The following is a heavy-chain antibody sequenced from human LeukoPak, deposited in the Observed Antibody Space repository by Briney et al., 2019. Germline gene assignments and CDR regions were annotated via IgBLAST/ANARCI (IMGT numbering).Heavy chain of an antibody. CDR1: GSTFTSYW. CDR3: ASLRSDSDAFDI. CDR2: IYPGDSDT. D-gene: IGHD2-21*01. Sequence: GESLKISCQGSGSTFTSYWIAWVRQMPGEGLEWMGIIYPGDSDTRYSPSFQGQATTSADKSISTAFLQWSSLKASDGAMYYCASLRSDSDAFDIWGQGTMVTVSS. J-gene: IGHJ3*02. V-gene: IGHV5-51*01.